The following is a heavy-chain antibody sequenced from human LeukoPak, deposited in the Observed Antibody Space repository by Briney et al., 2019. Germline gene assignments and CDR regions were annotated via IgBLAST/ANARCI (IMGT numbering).Heavy chain of an antibody. CDR3: AKPRAAAGIPRDYFDY. Sequence: PGGSLRLSCAASGFTFSDYAMSWVRQAPGKGLEWVSGISGRGDSTYYADSLKGRFTISRDRSKNTLYLQMSSLRAEDTAVYYCAKPRAAAGIPRDYFDYWGQGTLVTVSS. CDR1: GFTFSDYA. CDR2: ISGRGDST. J-gene: IGHJ4*02. D-gene: IGHD6-13*01. V-gene: IGHV3-23*01.